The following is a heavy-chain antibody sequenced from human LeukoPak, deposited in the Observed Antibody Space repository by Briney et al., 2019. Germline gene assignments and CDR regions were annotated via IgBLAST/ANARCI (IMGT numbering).Heavy chain of an antibody. Sequence: SETLSLTCAVYGGSFSGYYWSWIRQPPGKGLEWIGEINHSGSTNYNPSLKSRVTISVDTSKNQFSLELSSVTAADTAVYYCARGVGYSYGYRYWGQGTLVTVPS. V-gene: IGHV4-34*01. D-gene: IGHD5-18*01. CDR1: GGSFSGYY. CDR2: INHSGST. J-gene: IGHJ4*02. CDR3: ARGVGYSYGYRY.